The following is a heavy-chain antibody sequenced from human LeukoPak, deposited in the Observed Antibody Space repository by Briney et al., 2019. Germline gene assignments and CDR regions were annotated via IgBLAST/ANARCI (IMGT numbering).Heavy chain of an antibody. J-gene: IGHJ4*02. V-gene: IGHV1-2*02. CDR1: GYTFTAYY. D-gene: IGHD1-1*01. CDR2: IKANSGGT. Sequence: GASVKVSCKASGYTFTAYYIHWVRQAPGQGLEWMGLIKANSGGTIYAQMFQGRVTMTRDTSISTAYMELSRLTSDDTAVYYCARVDRSAATGGDWGQGTLVTVSS. CDR3: ARVDRSAATGGD.